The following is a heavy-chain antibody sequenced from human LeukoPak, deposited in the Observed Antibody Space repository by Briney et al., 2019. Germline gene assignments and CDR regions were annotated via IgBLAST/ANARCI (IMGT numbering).Heavy chain of an antibody. CDR1: GGSFSDYY. D-gene: IGHD6-19*01. CDR3: ARGSRRLADFHY. V-gene: IGHV4-34*01. Sequence: PSETLSLTCAVYGGSFSDYYWGWIRQPPGKGLGWIGTISYSGSTYYNPSLQSRVTISVDTSKNQFSLELSSVTAADTAVYYCARGSRRLADFHYWGQGTLVTVSS. J-gene: IGHJ4*02. CDR2: ISYSGST.